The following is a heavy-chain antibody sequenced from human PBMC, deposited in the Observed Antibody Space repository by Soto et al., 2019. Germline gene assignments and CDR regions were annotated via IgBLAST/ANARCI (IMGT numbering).Heavy chain of an antibody. CDR1: GYTFTSYA. V-gene: IGHV1-3*01. D-gene: IGHD3-10*01. CDR3: ARDPISISMVRGVIEGFDF. Sequence: VASVKVSCKASGYTFTSYAMHWVRQAPGQRLEWMGWINAGNGNTKYSQKFQGRVTITRDTSASTAYMELSSLRSEDTAVYYCARDPISISMVRGVIEGFDFWGQGTLVTVSS. CDR2: INAGNGNT. J-gene: IGHJ4*02.